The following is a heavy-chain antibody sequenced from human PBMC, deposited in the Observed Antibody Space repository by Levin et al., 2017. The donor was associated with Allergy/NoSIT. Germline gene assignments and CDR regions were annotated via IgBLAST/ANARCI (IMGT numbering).Heavy chain of an antibody. J-gene: IGHJ4*02. CDR3: ARNRGYVTYDY. CDR1: GFRFSNYW. Sequence: GESLKISCAASGFRFSNYWMGWVRQAPGKGLEWVAGINPDETVKYYLDSVKGRFTISRDNGGNSGYLQMNSLRAEDTAVYYCARNRGYVTYDYWGQGTLVTVSS. V-gene: IGHV3-7*01. D-gene: IGHD6-13*01. CDR2: INPDETVK.